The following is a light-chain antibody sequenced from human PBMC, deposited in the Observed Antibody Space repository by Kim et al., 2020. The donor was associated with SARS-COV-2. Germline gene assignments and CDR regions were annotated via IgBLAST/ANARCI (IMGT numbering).Light chain of an antibody. J-gene: IGLJ3*02. CDR1: SSDVGSYDY. V-gene: IGLV2-14*03. Sequence: GQSITISCTGSSSDVGSYDYVSWYQQHPGKAPKVMLYDVSNRPSGVSNRFSGSKSGNTASLTISGLQAEDEADYYCSSYTTSSIWVFGGGTKLTVL. CDR3: SSYTTSSIWV. CDR2: DVS.